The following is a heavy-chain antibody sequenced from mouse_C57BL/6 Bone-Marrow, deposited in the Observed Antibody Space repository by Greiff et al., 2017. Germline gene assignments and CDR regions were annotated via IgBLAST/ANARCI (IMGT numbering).Heavy chain of an antibody. V-gene: IGHV5-9*01. Sequence: DVKLVESGGGLVKPGGSLKLSCAASGFTFSSYTMSWVRQTPEKRLEWVATISGGGGNTYYPDSVKGRFTISRDNAKNTLYLQMSSLRSEDTALYYCARRGGTGYYAMDYWGQGTSVTVSS. J-gene: IGHJ4*01. D-gene: IGHD4-1*01. CDR3: ARRGGTGYYAMDY. CDR2: ISGGGGNT. CDR1: GFTFSSYT.